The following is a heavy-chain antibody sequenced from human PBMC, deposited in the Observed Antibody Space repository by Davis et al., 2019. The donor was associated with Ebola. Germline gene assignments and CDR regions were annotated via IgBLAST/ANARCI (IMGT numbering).Heavy chain of an antibody. V-gene: IGHV3-7*01. CDR2: INQDGSDK. D-gene: IGHD1-26*01. CDR3: ARDSNGATIWDWFDS. J-gene: IGHJ5*01. CDR1: GFTFKNYW. Sequence: GGSLRLSCAASGFTFKNYWMTWVRQAPGKGLEWVANINQDGSDKYYVDSAKGRFTISRDNAKNSLYLQMNSLRVEDTAMYYCARDSNGATIWDWFDSWGQGTLVTVSS.